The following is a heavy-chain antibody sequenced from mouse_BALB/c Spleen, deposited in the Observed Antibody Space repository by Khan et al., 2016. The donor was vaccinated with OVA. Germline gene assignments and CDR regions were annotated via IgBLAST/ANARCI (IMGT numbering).Heavy chain of an antibody. D-gene: IGHD1-2*01. CDR3: ARRNYFGYTFAY. Sequence: QVQLQQSGAELARPGASVKLSCKASGYSFTDYYINWVKQRTGQGLEWIGEISPGSGDTYYNEKFKGKATLTADKYSSTAYMQLSSLTSAASAVYFCARRNYFGYTFAYWGQGTLVTVSA. CDR1: GYSFTDYY. CDR2: ISPGSGDT. J-gene: IGHJ3*01. V-gene: IGHV1-77*01.